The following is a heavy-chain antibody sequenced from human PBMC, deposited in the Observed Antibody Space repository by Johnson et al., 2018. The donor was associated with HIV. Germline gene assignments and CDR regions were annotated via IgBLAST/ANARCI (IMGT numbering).Heavy chain of an antibody. Sequence: QVQLVESGGGVVQPGRSLRLSCAASGFTLSNYGMHWVRQAPGKGLEWVAVIWHDGSNKYYADSVKGRFTISRDNSKNTLYLQMNSLRAEDTAVYYCAIDLGPDGAFDIWGQGTMVTVSS. CDR3: AIDLGPDGAFDI. V-gene: IGHV3-33*01. D-gene: IGHD5-24*01. CDR2: IWHDGSNK. J-gene: IGHJ3*02. CDR1: GFTLSNYG.